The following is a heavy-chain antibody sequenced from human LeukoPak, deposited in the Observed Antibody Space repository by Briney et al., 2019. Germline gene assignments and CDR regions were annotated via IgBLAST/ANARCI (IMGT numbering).Heavy chain of an antibody. CDR2: INHSGST. D-gene: IGHD2-2*01. CDR1: GGSFSGYY. V-gene: IGHV4-34*01. J-gene: IGHJ5*02. CDR3: ARMYCSSTSCRGYNWFDP. Sequence: SETLSLTCAVYGGSFSGYYWSWIRQPPGKGLESIGEINHSGSTNYNPSLKSRVTISVDTSKNQFSLKLSSVTAADTAVYYCARMYCSSTSCRGYNWFDPWGQGTLVTVSS.